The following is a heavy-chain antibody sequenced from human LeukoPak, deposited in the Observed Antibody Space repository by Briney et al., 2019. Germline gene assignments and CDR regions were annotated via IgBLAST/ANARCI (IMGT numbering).Heavy chain of an antibody. J-gene: IGHJ5*02. V-gene: IGHV4-59*01. D-gene: IGHD6-19*01. CDR1: GGSISSYY. CDR2: IYYSGST. CDR3: ARDQRQWLALANYNWFDP. Sequence: TSETLSLTCTVSGGSISSYYWSWIRQPPGKGLEWIGYIYYSGSTNYNPSLKSRVTISVDTSKNQFSLKLSSVTAADTAVYYCARDQRQWLALANYNWFDPWGQGTLVTVSS.